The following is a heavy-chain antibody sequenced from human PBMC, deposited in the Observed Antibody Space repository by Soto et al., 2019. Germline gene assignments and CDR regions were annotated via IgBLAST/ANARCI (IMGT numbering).Heavy chain of an antibody. J-gene: IGHJ6*02. D-gene: IGHD3-16*01. CDR3: ARDLKLRGLGYYYYGMDV. CDR2: ISSSSSYI. CDR1: GFTFSSYE. V-gene: IGHV3-21*01. Sequence: PGGSLRLSCAASGFTFSSYEMNWVRQAPGKGLEWVSFISSSSSYIYYADSVKGRFTISRGNAKNSLYLQMHSLRVEDTAVYYCARDLKLRGLGYYYYGMDVWGQGTTVTVSS.